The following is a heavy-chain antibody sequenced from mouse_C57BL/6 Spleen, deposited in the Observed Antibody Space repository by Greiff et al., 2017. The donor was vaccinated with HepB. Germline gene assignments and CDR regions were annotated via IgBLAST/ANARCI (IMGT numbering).Heavy chain of an antibody. J-gene: IGHJ1*03. Sequence: QVQLKESGAELVRPGASVKLSCKASGYTFTDYYINWVKQRPGQGLEWIARIYPGSGNTYYNEKFKGKATLTAEKSSSTAYMQLSSLTSEDSAVYFCARGVITTVVGHWYFDVWGTGTTVTVSS. CDR3: ARGVITTVVGHWYFDV. V-gene: IGHV1-76*01. CDR1: GYTFTDYY. D-gene: IGHD1-1*01. CDR2: IYPGSGNT.